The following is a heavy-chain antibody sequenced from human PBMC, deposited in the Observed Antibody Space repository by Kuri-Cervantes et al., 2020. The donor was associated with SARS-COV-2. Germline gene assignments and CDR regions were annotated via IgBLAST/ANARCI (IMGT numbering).Heavy chain of an antibody. D-gene: IGHD3-9*01. Sequence: SETLSLTCAVYGGSFSGYHWSWIRQPPGKGLEWIGEVNHSGSTNYNPSLKSRVTISVDTSNKQFSLKLSSVTAADTAVYYCARAYGLLRYIYYMDVWGRGTTVTVSS. CDR1: GGSFSGYH. CDR2: VNHSGST. V-gene: IGHV4-34*01. J-gene: IGHJ6*03. CDR3: ARAYGLLRYIYYMDV.